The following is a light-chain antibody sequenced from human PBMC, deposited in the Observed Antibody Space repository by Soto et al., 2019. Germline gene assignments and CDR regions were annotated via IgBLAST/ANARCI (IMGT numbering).Light chain of an antibody. CDR2: LGS. Sequence: DIVMTQSPLSLPVTPGEPASISCRSSQSLLHSNGYNYLDWYLQRPGQSPQLLIYLGSNRASGVPDRFSGSASGTDFTLKISRVEAEDVGVYYFMQALQTQWTFGQGTKVEIK. CDR3: MQALQTQWT. J-gene: IGKJ1*01. CDR1: QSLLHSNGYNY. V-gene: IGKV2-28*01.